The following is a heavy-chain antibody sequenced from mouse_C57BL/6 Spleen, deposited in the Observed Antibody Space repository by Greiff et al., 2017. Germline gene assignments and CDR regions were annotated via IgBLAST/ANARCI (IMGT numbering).Heavy chain of an antibody. Sequence: EVQRVESGPGLVKPSQSLSLTCSVTGYSITSGYYWNWIRQFPGNKLEWMGYISYDGSNNYNPSLKNRISITRDTSKNQFFLKLNSVTTEDTATYYCARVDWDAYWGQGTLVTVSA. J-gene: IGHJ3*01. D-gene: IGHD4-1*01. CDR2: ISYDGSN. CDR3: ARVDWDAY. V-gene: IGHV3-6*01. CDR1: GYSITSGYY.